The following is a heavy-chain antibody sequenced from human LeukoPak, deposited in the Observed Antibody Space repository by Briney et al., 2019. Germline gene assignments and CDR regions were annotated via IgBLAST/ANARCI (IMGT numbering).Heavy chain of an antibody. D-gene: IGHD4-11*01. J-gene: IGHJ4*02. V-gene: IGHV3-11*04. Sequence: GGSLRLSCAASGFTFSDFYMSWVRQAPGKGLEWVSYISSSGSTIYYADSVKGRFTISRDNAKNSLYLQMNSLRAEDTAVYYCARTYSNYQYFDYWGQGTLVTVSS. CDR1: GFTFSDFY. CDR2: ISSSGSTI. CDR3: ARTYSNYQYFDY.